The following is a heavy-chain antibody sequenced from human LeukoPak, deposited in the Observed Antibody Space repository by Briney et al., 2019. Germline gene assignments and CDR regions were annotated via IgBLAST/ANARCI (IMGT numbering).Heavy chain of an antibody. CDR1: GYSISSGHY. CDR2: IYHSGTT. D-gene: IGHD3-3*01. V-gene: IGHV4-38-2*02. J-gene: IGHJ4*02. Sequence: PSETLSLTCTVSGYSISSGHYWGWIRQAPGKGLEWIGSIYHSGTTYYNPSLRSRVTILMDTSKNQFSLKVSSVTAADTAVYYCARAIQDDFWSGYHFDYWGQGTLVTVSS. CDR3: ARAIQDDFWSGYHFDY.